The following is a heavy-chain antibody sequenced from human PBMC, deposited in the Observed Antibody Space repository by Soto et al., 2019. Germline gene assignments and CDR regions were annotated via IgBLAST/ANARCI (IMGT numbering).Heavy chain of an antibody. Sequence: EVQLVESGGGLVKPGGSLRLSCAVSGFTLSNAWMTWVRQAPGKGLEWVANIKQDGSEKYYVDSVKGRFTISRDNAKNSLYLQMNSLRAEDTAVYYCARGGSLGDYYYYGMDVWGQGTTVTVSS. CDR1: GFTLSNAW. D-gene: IGHD2-15*01. V-gene: IGHV3-7*03. CDR2: IKQDGSEK. J-gene: IGHJ6*02. CDR3: ARGGSLGDYYYYGMDV.